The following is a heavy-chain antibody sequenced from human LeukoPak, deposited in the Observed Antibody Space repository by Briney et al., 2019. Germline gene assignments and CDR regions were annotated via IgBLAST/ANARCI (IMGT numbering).Heavy chain of an antibody. J-gene: IGHJ6*02. CDR1: GGSISSSY. V-gene: IGHV4-59*01. D-gene: IGHD3-10*01. Sequence: SETLSLTCTVSGGSISSSYWSWSRQPPGGGRGWSWYIYGSGSTNYDPSLKSRVHISVDTPKNQFPLKLTSVTAADTAVYYCARLRQDGSGRSVYYYYGMDVWGQGPTVIVSS. CDR3: ARLRQDGSGRSVYYYYGMDV. CDR2: IYGSGST.